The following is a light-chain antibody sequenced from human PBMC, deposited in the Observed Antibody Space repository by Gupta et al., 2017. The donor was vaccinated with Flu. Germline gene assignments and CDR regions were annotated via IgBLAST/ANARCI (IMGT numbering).Light chain of an antibody. CDR3: QQRNDLFT. V-gene: IGKV3-11*01. CDR2: DAS. CDR1: QSVNYY. Sequence: IVLTQSPATLSLSPGDRATLSCRASQSVNYYLAWYQQRPGQAPRLIIYDASKRATGVPVRFSGSGSGTDFTLTSSSRQPEEFAVYYWQQRNDLFTFGGGTKLEIK. J-gene: IGKJ4*01.